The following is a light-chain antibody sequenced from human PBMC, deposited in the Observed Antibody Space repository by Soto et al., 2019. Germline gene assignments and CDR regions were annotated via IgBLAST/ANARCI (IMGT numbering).Light chain of an antibody. Sequence: QSVLTQPASVSGSPGQSITISCTGTSSDVGGYNYVSWYQQHPGKAPKLMIYEVSNRPSGVSNRFSGSKSGNTASLTISGLQAEDEADYYCSSYTSSSTNVFGTGTRSPP. CDR2: EVS. V-gene: IGLV2-14*01. CDR3: SSYTSSSTNV. J-gene: IGLJ1*01. CDR1: SSDVGGYNY.